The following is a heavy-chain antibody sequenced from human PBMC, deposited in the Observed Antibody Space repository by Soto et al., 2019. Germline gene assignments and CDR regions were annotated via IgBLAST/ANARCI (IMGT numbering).Heavy chain of an antibody. D-gene: IGHD3-3*01. V-gene: IGHV4-30-4*01. Sequence: PSETLSLTCSVSGASVTSGDYYWNWIRQTPGTGLEWLGYMHDSGTTSYNPSLKSRVTISRDTSKNQFSLKLTSVSAADTAVYFCARGGLYDLWSGLLDWGQGIRVTVSS. CDR1: GASVTSGDYY. CDR2: MHDSGTT. J-gene: IGHJ4*02. CDR3: ARGGLYDLWSGLLD.